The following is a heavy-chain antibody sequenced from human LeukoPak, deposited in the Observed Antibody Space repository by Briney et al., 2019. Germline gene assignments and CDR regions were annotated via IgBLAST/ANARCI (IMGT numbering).Heavy chain of an antibody. Sequence: PGGSLRLSCAASGFTFSSYSMNWVRQAPGKGLEWVSYISSSSSTIYYADSVKGRFTISRDNAKNSLYLQMNSLRAEDTAVYYCARDRKKYYYDSSGYQGDAFDIWGQGTMVTVSS. CDR1: GFTFSSYS. V-gene: IGHV3-48*04. CDR2: ISSSSSTI. J-gene: IGHJ3*02. CDR3: ARDRKKYYYDSSGYQGDAFDI. D-gene: IGHD3-22*01.